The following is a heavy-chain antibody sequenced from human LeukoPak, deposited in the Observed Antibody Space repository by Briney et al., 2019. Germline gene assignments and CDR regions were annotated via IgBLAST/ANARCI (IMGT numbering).Heavy chain of an antibody. CDR2: ISSSSSTI. J-gene: IGHJ4*02. Sequence: GGSLRLSCAASGFTFSSYSMNWVRQAPGKGLEWVSYISSSSSTIYYADSVKGRFTISRDNAKSSLYLQMNSLRAEDTAVYYCARDGTYSSRYFDYWGQGTLVTVSS. V-gene: IGHV3-48*01. CDR1: GFTFSSYS. CDR3: ARDGTYSSRYFDY. D-gene: IGHD6-13*01.